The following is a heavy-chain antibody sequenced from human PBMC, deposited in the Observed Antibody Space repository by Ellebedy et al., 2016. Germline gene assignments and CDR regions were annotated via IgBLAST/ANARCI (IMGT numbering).Heavy chain of an antibody. CDR2: ISGGGDDT. Sequence: GESLKISXATSGFTFSNYFMTWIRQAPGKGLEWVATISGGGDDTFFADSVKGRFTISRDNALNSLYLQMNALRAEDTAVYYCAHATVRAWGQGTLVTVSS. CDR3: AHATVRA. V-gene: IGHV3-23*01. D-gene: IGHD3-10*01. J-gene: IGHJ5*02. CDR1: GFTFSNYF.